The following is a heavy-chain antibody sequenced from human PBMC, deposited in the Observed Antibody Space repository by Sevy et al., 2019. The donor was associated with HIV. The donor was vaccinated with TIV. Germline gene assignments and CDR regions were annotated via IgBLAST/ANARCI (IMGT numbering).Heavy chain of an antibody. D-gene: IGHD6-13*01. CDR1: GFTVNTYA. J-gene: IGHJ4*02. V-gene: IGHV3-23*01. CDR2: INSSGGST. CDR3: VKERVGYISSWYYFDY. Sequence: GGSLRLSCAASGFTVNTYAMSWVRQAPGKGLEWVAVINSSGGSTDYADSVRGRFSISRDNPNVFLEMNSLRVEDTAVYYCVKERVGYISSWYYFDYWGQGTLVTVSS.